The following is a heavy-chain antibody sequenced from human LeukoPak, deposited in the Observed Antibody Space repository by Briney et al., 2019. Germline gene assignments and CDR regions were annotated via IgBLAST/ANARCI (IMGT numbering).Heavy chain of an antibody. D-gene: IGHD3-22*01. CDR1: GFTFSSYA. CDR3: ARDQAYYESSGYPDF. Sequence: GGSLRLSCAASGFTFSSYAMHWVRQAPGKGLEWVAVISYDGSNKYYADSVKGRFTISRDNSKNTLYMQMNSLRAEDTAVYYCARDQAYYESSGYPDFWGQGTLVTVSS. V-gene: IGHV3-30*04. J-gene: IGHJ4*02. CDR2: ISYDGSNK.